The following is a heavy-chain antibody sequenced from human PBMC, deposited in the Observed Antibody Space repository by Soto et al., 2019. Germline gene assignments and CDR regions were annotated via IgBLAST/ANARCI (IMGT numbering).Heavy chain of an antibody. CDR3: AHVPASGQLLYSYYSFMDV. J-gene: IGHJ6*04. CDR1: GFSLTTRGVG. D-gene: IGHD2-2*01. CDR2: IYWDDAK. Sequence: QITLKESGPTLVKPTQTLTLTCTFSGFSLTTRGVGVGWIRQPSGKALEWLALIYWDDAKRYSPSLKSRLPITKYPSKIQVVLTLTNTDTVHTATYYCAHVPASGQLLYSYYSFMDVRGKDATVAASP. V-gene: IGHV2-5*02.